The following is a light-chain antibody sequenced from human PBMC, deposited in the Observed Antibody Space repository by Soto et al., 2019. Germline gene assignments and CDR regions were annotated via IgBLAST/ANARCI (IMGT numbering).Light chain of an antibody. CDR3: PTWVDSLKRVV. Sequence: QSVLTQPPSASGTPGQRVTISCSGSSSNIGSETVNWYQHLPGTAPKLLIYLNNQRPSGVPDRFSGSKSDTSASLAISGLQSEDEADYYCPTWVDSLKRVVFGGGTKLTVL. J-gene: IGLJ2*01. V-gene: IGLV1-44*01. CDR2: LNN. CDR1: SSNIGSET.